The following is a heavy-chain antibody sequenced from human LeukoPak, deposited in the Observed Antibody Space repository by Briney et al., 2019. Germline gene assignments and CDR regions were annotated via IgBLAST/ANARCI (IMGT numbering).Heavy chain of an antibody. J-gene: IGHJ4*02. Sequence: PSETLSLTCTVSGGSISSSSYYWGWIRQPPGKGLEWFGSIYYSGSTYYNPSLKSRVTISVDTSKNQFSLKLSSVTAADTAVYYCARLRSSQGYWGQGTLVTVSS. V-gene: IGHV4-39*01. CDR2: IYYSGST. CDR1: GGSISSSSYY. CDR3: ARLRSSQGY.